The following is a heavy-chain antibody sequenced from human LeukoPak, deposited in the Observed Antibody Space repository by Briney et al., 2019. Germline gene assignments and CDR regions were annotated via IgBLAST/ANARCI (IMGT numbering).Heavy chain of an antibody. D-gene: IGHD3-22*01. CDR1: GFTFSSYS. CDR2: ISSSSSYI. J-gene: IGHJ3*02. Sequence: GGSLRLSCAASGFTFSSYSMNWVRQAPGKGLEWVSSISSSSSYIYYADSVKGRFTISRDNAKNSLYLQMNSPRAEDTAVYYCARDGLEDYYDSSGPPESAFDIWGQGTMVTVSS. CDR3: ARDGLEDYYDSSGPPESAFDI. V-gene: IGHV3-21*01.